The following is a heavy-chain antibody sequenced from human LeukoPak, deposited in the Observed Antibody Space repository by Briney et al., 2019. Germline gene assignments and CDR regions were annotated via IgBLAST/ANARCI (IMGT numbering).Heavy chain of an antibody. J-gene: IGHJ1*01. CDR3: ARPVEMSAYFQH. Sequence: SETXSXTXTXXGASIRSSSYFWAWIRQPPGKGLEWIGSIYYTGSTHNNPSLKSRVTLSVDPSKNQFSLRLSSVTAADTAVYFCARPVEMSAYFQHWGQGTLVSVSS. CDR2: IYYTGST. CDR1: GASIRSSSYF. D-gene: IGHD5-24*01. V-gene: IGHV4-39*01.